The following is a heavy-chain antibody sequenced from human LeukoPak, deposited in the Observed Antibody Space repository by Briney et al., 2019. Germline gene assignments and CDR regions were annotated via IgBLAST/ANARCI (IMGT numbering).Heavy chain of an antibody. CDR3: ARYSSSWFVY. D-gene: IGHD6-13*01. J-gene: IGHJ5*01. V-gene: IGHV3-30*04. CDR1: GFTFSSYA. CDR2: ISYDGSNK. Sequence: GGSLRLSCAASGFTFSSYAMHWVRHAPGKGLEWVAVISYDGSNKYYADSVKGRFTISRDNSKNTLYLQMNSLRAEDTAVYYCARYSSSWFVYWGQGTLVTVSS.